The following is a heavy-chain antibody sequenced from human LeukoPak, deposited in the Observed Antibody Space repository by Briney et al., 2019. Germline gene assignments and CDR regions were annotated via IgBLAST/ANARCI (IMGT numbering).Heavy chain of an antibody. J-gene: IGHJ4*02. CDR3: AKDRIGVYSGSYYGYYFDY. V-gene: IGHV3-30*18. D-gene: IGHD1-26*01. CDR1: GFTFSSYG. Sequence: TGRSLRLSCAASGFTFSSYGMHWVRQAPGKGLEWVAVISYDGSNKYYADSVKGRFTISRDNSKNTLYLQMNGLRAEDTAMYYCAKDRIGVYSGSYYGYYFDYWGQGTLVTVSS. CDR2: ISYDGSNK.